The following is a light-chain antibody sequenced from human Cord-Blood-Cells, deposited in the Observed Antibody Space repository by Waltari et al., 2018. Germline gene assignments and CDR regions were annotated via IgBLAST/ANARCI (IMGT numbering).Light chain of an antibody. CDR2: GAS. J-gene: IGKJ2*01. CDR3: QQYNNWPPYT. CDR1: QSVSSN. V-gene: IGKV3-15*01. Sequence: EIVMTQSPATLSVSPGERATHSCRASQSVSSNLAWYQQKPGQAPRLLIYGASNRATGIPARFSGSWSGTEFTLTISSLQSEDFAVYYCQQYNNWPPYTFGQGTKLEIK.